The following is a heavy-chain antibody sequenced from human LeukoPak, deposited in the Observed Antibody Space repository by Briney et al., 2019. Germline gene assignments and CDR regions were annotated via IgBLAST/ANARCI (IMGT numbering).Heavy chain of an antibody. Sequence: PSETLSLTCTVSGGSLSSSSYYWGWIRQPPGKGLEWIGGIYYSGSTYYNPSLKSRVTISVDTSKNQFSLKLSSVTAADTAVYYCARVLRYLSAFDYWGQGTLVTVSS. CDR1: GGSLSSSSYY. CDR3: ARVLRYLSAFDY. J-gene: IGHJ4*02. V-gene: IGHV4-39*01. D-gene: IGHD3-9*01. CDR2: IYYSGST.